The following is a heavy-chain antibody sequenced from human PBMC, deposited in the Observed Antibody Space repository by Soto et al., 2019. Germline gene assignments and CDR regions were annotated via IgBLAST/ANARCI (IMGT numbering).Heavy chain of an antibody. CDR3: AAETKSYFYGMDV. V-gene: IGHV3-30*03. CDR1: GLTFSSSA. J-gene: IGHJ6*02. CDR2: ISYDGSNK. Sequence: QVQLVESGGGVVQPGRSLRLSCAASGLTFSSSAMHWVRQAPGKGLEWVALISYDGSNKYYVDSVKGRFTISRDNSKHTLDLQMNSLREEDTAVYYCAAETKSYFYGMDVWGQGTTVTVSS.